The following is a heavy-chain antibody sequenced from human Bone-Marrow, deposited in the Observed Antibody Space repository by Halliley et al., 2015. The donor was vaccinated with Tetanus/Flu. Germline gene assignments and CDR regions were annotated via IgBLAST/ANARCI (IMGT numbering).Heavy chain of an antibody. D-gene: IGHD4-17*01. CDR2: IDPSASYT. J-gene: IGHJ6*02. CDR1: GYGFANNW. Sequence: QLVQSGVEVKKPGESLRISCKASGYGFANNWISWVRQAPGKGLEWMGRIDPSASYTNYRPSFHGRVTISADRSINPASLRWSSLRASDSAMYFCLGLRLDYGTDVWGQGTTVTVSS. CDR3: LGLRLDYGTDV. V-gene: IGHV5-10-1*01.